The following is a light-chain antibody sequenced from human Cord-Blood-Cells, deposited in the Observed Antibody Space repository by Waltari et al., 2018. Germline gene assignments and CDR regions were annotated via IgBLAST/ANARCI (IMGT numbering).Light chain of an antibody. Sequence: DIQMTQSPSTLSASVGDRVTITCRASQSISSWLAWYQQQPGQAPELLIYKASSLESGVPPRFSGSGAGTEVTLTINSLQPDDFATYYCQQYKSDSPTFGQGTKVEIK. CDR1: QSISSW. CDR2: KAS. J-gene: IGKJ1*01. CDR3: QQYKSDSPT. V-gene: IGKV1-5*03.